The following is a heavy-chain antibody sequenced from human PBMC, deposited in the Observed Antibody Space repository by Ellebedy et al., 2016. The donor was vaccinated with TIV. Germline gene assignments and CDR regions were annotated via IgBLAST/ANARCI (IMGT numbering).Heavy chain of an antibody. D-gene: IGHD1-26*01. CDR2: INSDGSRT. CDR3: ARGASGTYYYYYMNV. Sequence: GESLKISCEVSTFNLDGYTMNWVRQAPGKGPVWVSRINSDGSRTTYADSVKGRFTISRDNAKNTLYLQMNSLRVEDTALYHCARGASGTYYYYYMNVWGKGTTVTVSS. CDR1: TFNLDGYT. V-gene: IGHV3-74*01. J-gene: IGHJ6*03.